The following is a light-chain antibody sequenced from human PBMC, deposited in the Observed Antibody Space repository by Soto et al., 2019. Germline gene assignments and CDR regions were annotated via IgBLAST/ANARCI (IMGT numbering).Light chain of an antibody. CDR1: ISDVGGYNY. J-gene: IGLJ1*01. CDR3: SSYTSSSTLYV. Sequence: SALTQPASVSGSPGQSITISCTGTISDVGGYNYVSWYQQHPGKAPKLMIYDVSNRPSGVSNRFSGSKSGNTASLTISGLQAEDEADYYCSSYTSSSTLYVFGTGTKLTVL. V-gene: IGLV2-14*01. CDR2: DVS.